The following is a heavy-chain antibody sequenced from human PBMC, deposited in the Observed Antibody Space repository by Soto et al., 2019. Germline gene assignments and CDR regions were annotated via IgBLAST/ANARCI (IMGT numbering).Heavy chain of an antibody. CDR2: INPSGDAT. J-gene: IGHJ4*02. D-gene: IGHD3-10*01. V-gene: IGHV1-46*01. CDR1: GFTFTTYY. CDR3: TRDWELGY. Sequence: QVLLVQSGAEVKKPGASVKVSCKASGFTFTTYYMHWVRQAPGQGLEWMGVINPSGDATTYAQRFQGRVTMPKDTSASTVYMELSSLRSEDTAVYYCTRDWELGYWGQGTLVTVSS.